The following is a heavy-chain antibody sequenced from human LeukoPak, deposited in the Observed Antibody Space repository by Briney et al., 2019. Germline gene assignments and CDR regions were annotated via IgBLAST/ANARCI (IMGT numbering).Heavy chain of an antibody. CDR3: ATGSGSYFGGAYYYYGMDV. J-gene: IGHJ6*02. D-gene: IGHD3-10*01. Sequence: SETLSLTGTVSGGSISSYCWSWIRQPPGKGLEWIRYIYYSGSTNYRHSLKSRVTISVATSKNQFSLKLSSVTAADTAVYYWATGSGSYFGGAYYYYGMDVWGQGTTVTVSS. CDR1: GGSISSYC. CDR2: IYYSGST. V-gene: IGHV4-59*08.